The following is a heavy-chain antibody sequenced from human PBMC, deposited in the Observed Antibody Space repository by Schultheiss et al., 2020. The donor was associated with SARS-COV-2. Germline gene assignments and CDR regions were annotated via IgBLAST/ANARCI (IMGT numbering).Heavy chain of an antibody. CDR1: GYTFTSYD. Sequence: ASVKVSCKASGYTFTSYDINWVRQATGQGLEWMGWMNPNSGNTGYAQKFQGRVTMTRNTSISTAYMELSSLRSEDTAVYYCAMLSDSGYDPKNWYYFDYWGQGTLVTVSS. CDR3: AMLSDSGYDPKNWYYFDY. J-gene: IGHJ4*02. CDR2: MNPNSGNT. D-gene: IGHD5-12*01. V-gene: IGHV1-8*01.